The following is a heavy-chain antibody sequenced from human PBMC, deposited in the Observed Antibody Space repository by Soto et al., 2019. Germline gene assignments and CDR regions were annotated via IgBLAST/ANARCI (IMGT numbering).Heavy chain of an antibody. V-gene: IGHV1-69*13. J-gene: IGHJ6*02. CDR1: GGTFSSYA. CDR3: AREGVEMATIMYYYGMDV. Sequence: ASVKVSCKASGGTFSSYAISWVRQAPGQGLEWMGGIIPIFGTANYAQKFQGRVTITADESTSTAYMELSSLRSEDTAVYYCAREGVEMATIMYYYGMDVWGQGTTVTFSS. CDR2: IIPIFGTA. D-gene: IGHD5-12*01.